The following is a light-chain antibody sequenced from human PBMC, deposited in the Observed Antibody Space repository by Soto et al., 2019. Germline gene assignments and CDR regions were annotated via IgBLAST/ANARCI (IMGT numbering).Light chain of an antibody. CDR3: HTYNSYSLHT. CDR2: DAS. CDR1: QSISSW. J-gene: IGKJ2*01. Sequence: MYHPPSTLAATVGDGVTITCRASQSISSWLAWYQQKPGKAPKLLIYDASSLESGVPSRFSGRGSGTEFTLTISSLQPDDCATYYCHTYNSYSLHTFGQR. V-gene: IGKV1-5*01.